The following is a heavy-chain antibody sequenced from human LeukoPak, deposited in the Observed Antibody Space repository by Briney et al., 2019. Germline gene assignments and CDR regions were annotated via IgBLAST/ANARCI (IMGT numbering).Heavy chain of an antibody. CDR2: IKQDGSEK. CDR3: ARDVGLAAAGIYYFDY. CDR1: GFTFSSHA. V-gene: IGHV3-7*01. Sequence: GGSLRLSCAASGFTFSSHAMSWVRQAPGKGLEWVANIKQDGSEKYYVDSVKGRFTISRDNAKNSLYLQMNSLRAEDTAVYYCARDVGLAAAGIYYFDYWGQGTLVTVSS. D-gene: IGHD6-13*01. J-gene: IGHJ4*02.